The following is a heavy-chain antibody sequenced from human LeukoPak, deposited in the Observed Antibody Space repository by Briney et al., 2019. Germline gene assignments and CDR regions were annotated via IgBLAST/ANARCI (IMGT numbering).Heavy chain of an antibody. Sequence: SETLSLTCTVSGGSISSYYWSWIRQPPGKGLEWIGYIYYSGSTNYNPSLKSRVTISVDTSKNQFSLKLSSVTAADTAVYYCARGGGYSIPRYGMDVWGQGTTATVSS. J-gene: IGHJ6*02. CDR1: GGSISSYY. V-gene: IGHV4-59*01. D-gene: IGHD6-13*01. CDR2: IYYSGST. CDR3: ARGGGYSIPRYGMDV.